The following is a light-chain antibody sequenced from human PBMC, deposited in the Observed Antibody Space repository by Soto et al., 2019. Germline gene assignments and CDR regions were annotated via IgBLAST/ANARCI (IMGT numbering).Light chain of an antibody. Sequence: DIAMTQSPSSLSASVGDRVTITCQASQDIRKFLNWFQQRPGAAPKLLIYDASNLETGVPSRFSAGGSGTHFTFTITSLQPEDTGTYFCQQYDNLPYTFAQGTKVEI. CDR3: QQYDNLPYT. J-gene: IGKJ2*01. V-gene: IGKV1-33*01. CDR2: DAS. CDR1: QDIRKF.